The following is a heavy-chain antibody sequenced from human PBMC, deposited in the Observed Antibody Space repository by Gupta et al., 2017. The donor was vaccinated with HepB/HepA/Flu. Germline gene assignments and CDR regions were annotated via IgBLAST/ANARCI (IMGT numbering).Heavy chain of an antibody. CDR2: IKRTTDGETT. CDR3: WGYET. Sequence: EVQLVESGGGLVEPGGSLRLSCETSGFPFSEAYMHWVRQAPGKGLEWVGLIKRTTDGETTNYGAPVKGRFSISRDDSKTTAYIQMNSLKTEDTGVYYCWGYETWGQGTLVTVSS. D-gene: IGHD3-16*01. V-gene: IGHV3-15*05. J-gene: IGHJ5*02. CDR1: GFPFSEAY.